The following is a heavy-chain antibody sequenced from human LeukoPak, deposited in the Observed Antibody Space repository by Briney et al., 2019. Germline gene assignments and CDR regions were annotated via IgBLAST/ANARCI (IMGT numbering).Heavy chain of an antibody. J-gene: IGHJ4*02. CDR2: IYSGGST. CDR3: ARGFLRPDDY. Sequence: GGSLRLSCAASGFTVSSNYMSWVRQAPGKGLEWVSVIYSGGSTYYADSVKGRFTISRDNAKNTLFLQMNSLRAEDTAVYYCARGFLRPDDYWGQGTLVTVSS. V-gene: IGHV3-53*01. CDR1: GFTVSSNY.